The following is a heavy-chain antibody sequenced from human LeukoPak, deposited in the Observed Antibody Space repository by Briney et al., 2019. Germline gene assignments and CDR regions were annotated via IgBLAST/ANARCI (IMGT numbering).Heavy chain of an antibody. CDR2: IIPIFGTA. V-gene: IGHV1-69*13. D-gene: IGHD6-13*01. CDR1: GYTFTSYA. CDR3: ARGLGSRHVDY. J-gene: IGHJ4*02. Sequence: SVKVSCKASGYTFTSYAMHWVRQAPGQGLEWMGGIIPIFGTANYAQKFQGRVTITADESTSTAYMELSSLRSEDTAVYYCARGLGSRHVDYWGQGTLVTVSS.